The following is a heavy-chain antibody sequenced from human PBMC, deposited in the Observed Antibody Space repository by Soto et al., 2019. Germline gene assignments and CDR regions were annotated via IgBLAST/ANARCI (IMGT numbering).Heavy chain of an antibody. J-gene: IGHJ4*02. CDR1: GYTFTGYY. CDR2: INPNSGGT. Sequence: ASVKVSCKASGYTFTGYYMHWVRQAPGQGLEWMGWINPNSGGTNYAQEFQGWVTMTRDTSISTAYMELSRLRSDDTAVYYCARGGDDFWSGYLIYYFDYWGQGTLVTVSS. CDR3: ARGGDDFWSGYLIYYFDY. D-gene: IGHD3-3*01. V-gene: IGHV1-2*04.